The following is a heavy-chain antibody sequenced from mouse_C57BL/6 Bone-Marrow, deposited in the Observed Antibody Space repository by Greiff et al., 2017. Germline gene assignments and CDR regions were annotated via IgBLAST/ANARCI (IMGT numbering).Heavy chain of an antibody. V-gene: IGHV1-58*01. Sequence: VQLKQSGAELVRPGSSVKMSCKTSGYTFTSYGINWVKQRPGQGLEWIGYIYIGNGYTEYNEKFKGKATLTSDKSSSTAYMQLSSLTSEDSAIYFCARNSIYDGYYGGFAYWGQGTLVTVSA. J-gene: IGHJ3*01. D-gene: IGHD2-3*01. CDR2: IYIGNGYT. CDR1: GYTFTSYG. CDR3: ARNSIYDGYYGGFAY.